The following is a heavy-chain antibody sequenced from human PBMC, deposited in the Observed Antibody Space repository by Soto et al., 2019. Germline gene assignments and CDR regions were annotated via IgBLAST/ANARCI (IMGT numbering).Heavy chain of an antibody. D-gene: IGHD3-10*01. V-gene: IGHV1-18*01. J-gene: IGHJ6*02. CDR2: ISAYNGNT. CDR1: GYTFTSYG. Sequence: GASVKVSCKASGYTFTSYGISWVRQAPGQGLEWMGWISAYNGNTNYAQKLQGRVTMTTDTSTSTAYMELRSLRSDDTAVYYCARESTLGAKWFGELLWALGNYYYGMDVWGQGTTVTVSS. CDR3: ARESTLGAKWFGELLWALGNYYYGMDV.